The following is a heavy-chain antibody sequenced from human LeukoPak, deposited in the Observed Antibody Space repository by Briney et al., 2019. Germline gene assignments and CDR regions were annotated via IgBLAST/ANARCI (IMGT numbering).Heavy chain of an antibody. J-gene: IGHJ6*03. V-gene: IGHV3-30*02. D-gene: IGHD6-6*01. CDR3: AKKSPEYSSYLNFYYYYYMDV. Sequence: GGSLRLSCAASGFTFSSYGMRWVRQAPGKGLEWVAVIWYGGSNKYYADSVKGRFTISRDNSKNTLYLQMNSLRAEDTAVYYCAKKSPEYSSYLNFYYYYYMDVWGKGTTVTVSS. CDR2: IWYGGSNK. CDR1: GFTFSSYG.